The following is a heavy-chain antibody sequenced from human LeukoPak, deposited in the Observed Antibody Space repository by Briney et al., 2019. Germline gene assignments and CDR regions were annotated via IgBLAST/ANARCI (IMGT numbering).Heavy chain of an antibody. D-gene: IGHD3-3*01. CDR2: IYHSGST. J-gene: IGHJ4*02. V-gene: IGHV4-59*12. CDR1: GGSISSYY. CDR3: ASTTTIFGRLSYFDY. Sequence: SETLSLTCTVSGGSISSYYWSWIRQPPGKGLEWIGYIYHSGSTYYNPSLKSRVTISVDRSKNQFSLKLSSVTAADTAVYYCASTTTIFGRLSYFDYWGQGTLVTVSS.